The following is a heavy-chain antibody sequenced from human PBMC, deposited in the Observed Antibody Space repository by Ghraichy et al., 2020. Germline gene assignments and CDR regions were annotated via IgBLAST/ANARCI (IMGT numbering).Heavy chain of an antibody. D-gene: IGHD1-7*01. Sequence: GGSLRLSCTASGFTLSRYWMNWVRHAPGQGLEWVANIKQDGSERNYADSVKGRFTVSRDNAKNSLFLQMNSLRADDTAVYYCARRINWNYEDAMDVWGLGTTVTVSS. V-gene: IGHV3-7*01. CDR1: GFTLSRYW. CDR2: IKQDGSER. J-gene: IGHJ6*02. CDR3: ARRINWNYEDAMDV.